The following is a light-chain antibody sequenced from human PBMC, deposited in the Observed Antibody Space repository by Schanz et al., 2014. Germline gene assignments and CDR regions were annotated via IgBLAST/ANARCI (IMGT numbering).Light chain of an antibody. Sequence: QSVLTQPPSMSGAPGQRVTISCTGNSSNIGSGYDVHWYQCLPGTAPKLLIYDNNNRPSGVPDRFSGSKSGNTASLTISGLQAEDEADYYCSSYTSSSTPYVFGPGTKLTVL. CDR2: DNN. J-gene: IGLJ1*01. V-gene: IGLV1-40*01. CDR1: SSNIGSGYD. CDR3: SSYTSSSTPYV.